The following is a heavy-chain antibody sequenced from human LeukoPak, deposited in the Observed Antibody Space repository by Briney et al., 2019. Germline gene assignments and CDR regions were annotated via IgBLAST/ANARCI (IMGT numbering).Heavy chain of an antibody. CDR3: ARGRVRGTMRPSTKFDY. CDR2: INHSGST. J-gene: IGHJ4*02. D-gene: IGHD3-22*01. CDR1: GESFSGYY. Sequence: SETLSLTCAVYGESFSGYYWGWIRQPPGKGLEWIGEINHSGSTNYNPSLKSRVTISVDTSKNQFSLKLSSVTAADTAVYYCARGRVRGTMRPSTKFDYWGQGTLVTVSS. V-gene: IGHV4-34*01.